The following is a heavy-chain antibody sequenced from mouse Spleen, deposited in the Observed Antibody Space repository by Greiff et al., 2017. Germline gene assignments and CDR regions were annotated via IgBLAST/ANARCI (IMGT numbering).Heavy chain of an antibody. J-gene: IGHJ3*01. V-gene: IGHV1-26*01. CDR1: GYTFTDYY. D-gene: IGHD1-2*01. CDR3: ARESFTTATYWFAY. Sequence: VQLKQSGPELVKPGASVKISCKASGYTFTDYYMNWVKQSHGKSLEWIGDINPNNGGTSYNQKFKGKATLTVDKSSSTAYMELRSLTSEDSAVYYCARESFTTATYWFAYWGQGTLVTVSA. CDR2: INPNNGGT.